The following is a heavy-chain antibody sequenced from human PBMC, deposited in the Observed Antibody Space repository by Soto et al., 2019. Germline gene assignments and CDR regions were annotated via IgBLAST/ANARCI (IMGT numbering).Heavy chain of an antibody. V-gene: IGHV4-34*01. CDR1: GGSFSGYY. Sequence: QEKLQQWGAGLLKPSETLSLTCAVYGGSFSGYYWSGIRQHPGKGLEWIGEINHTGSTNYNQSLKSRVTRSVDTAKHQFSLQLSALTAAGKAGYYCTRGERIFGPWGQGTLVTVFS. CDR2: INHTGST. J-gene: IGHJ5*02. D-gene: IGHD3-3*01. CDR3: TRGERIFGP.